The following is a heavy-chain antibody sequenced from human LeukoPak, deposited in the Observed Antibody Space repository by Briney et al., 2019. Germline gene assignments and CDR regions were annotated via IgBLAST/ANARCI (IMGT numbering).Heavy chain of an antibody. D-gene: IGHD1-1*01. Sequence: GGSLRLSCAASGFTVSSNYMSWVRQAPGKGLEWVSVIYSGGSTYYADSVKGRFTISRDNSKNTLYLQMNSLRAEDTAVYYCAKTYRDDNRIDYWGQGTLVTVSS. CDR1: GFTVSSNY. V-gene: IGHV3-53*01. J-gene: IGHJ4*02. CDR2: IYSGGST. CDR3: AKTYRDDNRIDY.